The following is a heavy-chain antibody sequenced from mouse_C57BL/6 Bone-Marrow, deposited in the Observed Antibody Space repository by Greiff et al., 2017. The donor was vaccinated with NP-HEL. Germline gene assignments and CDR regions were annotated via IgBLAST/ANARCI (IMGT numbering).Heavy chain of an antibody. CDR3: ARDWDEYYFDY. D-gene: IGHD4-1*01. Sequence: QVQLQQPGAELVKPGASVKLSCKASGYTFTSYWMQWVKQRPGQGLEWIGEIDPSDSYTNYNQKFKGKATLTVDTSSSTAYMQLSSLTSEDSAVYYCARDWDEYYFDYWGQGTTLTVSS. CDR2: IDPSDSYT. V-gene: IGHV1-50*01. J-gene: IGHJ2*01. CDR1: GYTFTSYW.